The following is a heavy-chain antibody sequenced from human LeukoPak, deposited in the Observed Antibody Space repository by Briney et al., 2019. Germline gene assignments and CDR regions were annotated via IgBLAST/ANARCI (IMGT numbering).Heavy chain of an antibody. CDR1: GGSISSYY. CDR3: ARVDDYGDPLTLTYAFDI. CDR2: IYYSGST. D-gene: IGHD4-17*01. Sequence: PSETLSLTCTVSGGSISSYYWSWIRQPPGKGLEWIGYIYYSGSTNYNPSLKSRVTISVDTSKNQFSLKLSSVTAADTAVYYCARVDDYGDPLTLTYAFDIWGQGTMVTVSS. J-gene: IGHJ3*02. V-gene: IGHV4-59*12.